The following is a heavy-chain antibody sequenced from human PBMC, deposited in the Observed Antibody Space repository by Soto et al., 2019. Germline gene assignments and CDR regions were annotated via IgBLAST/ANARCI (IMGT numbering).Heavy chain of an antibody. D-gene: IGHD1-26*01. V-gene: IGHV1-69*01. J-gene: IGHJ2*01. CDR2: VSPIFGTT. CDR3: AGGGSSGGWYFDL. Sequence: QVQLVQSGAEVKKPGSSVKVSCKASGGSFSSPTISWVRQAPGQGLEWMGGVSPIFGTTNYAQKFQGRVTINADASACTAYMELSSLQSEDTAVYYGAGGGSSGGWYFDLWGRGTLVTVSS. CDR1: GGSFSSPT.